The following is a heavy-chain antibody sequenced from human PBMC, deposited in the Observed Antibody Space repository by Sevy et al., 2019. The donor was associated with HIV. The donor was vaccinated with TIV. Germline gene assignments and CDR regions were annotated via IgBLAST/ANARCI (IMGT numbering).Heavy chain of an antibody. CDR3: ARGLAAAAFDY. D-gene: IGHD6-13*01. V-gene: IGHV3-21*01. CDR1: GFTFSSYS. J-gene: IGHJ4*02. Sequence: GGSLRLSCAASGFTFSSYSMNWVRQAPGKGLEWVSSISGISNYIYYADSVKGRFTISRDNAKNSLYLQMNSLRAEDTAVYYCARGLAAAAFDYWGQGTLVTVSS. CDR2: ISGISNYI.